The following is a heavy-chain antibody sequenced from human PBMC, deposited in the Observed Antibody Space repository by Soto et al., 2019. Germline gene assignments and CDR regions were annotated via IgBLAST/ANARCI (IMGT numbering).Heavy chain of an antibody. D-gene: IGHD1-1*01. J-gene: IGHJ4*02. Sequence: QVHLVQSGAQVKKPGASVKVSCKGSGYAFTTYGMTWVRQAPGQGLEWMGWISAHNGNTNYAQTPQARVTVTRDTSTSTAYMELRSLRSDDPAVYYWARGRYGDYWGQGALVTVSS. CDR1: GYAFTTYG. V-gene: IGHV1-18*01. CDR2: ISAHNGNT. CDR3: ARGRYGDY.